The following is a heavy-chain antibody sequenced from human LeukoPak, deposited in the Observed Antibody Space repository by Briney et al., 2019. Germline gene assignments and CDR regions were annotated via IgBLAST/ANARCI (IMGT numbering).Heavy chain of an antibody. D-gene: IGHD5-12*01. J-gene: IGHJ4*02. CDR1: GFTFSSYG. V-gene: IGHV3-30*02. CDR2: IRYHGSNK. CDR3: AKEGSGHEIDY. Sequence: GGSLRLSCAASGFTFSSYGMHWVRQAPGKGLEWVAFIRYHGSNKYYADSVQGRFTISRDNSKNTLYLQMNSLRAEDTAVYYCAKEGSGHEIDYWGQGTLVTVSS.